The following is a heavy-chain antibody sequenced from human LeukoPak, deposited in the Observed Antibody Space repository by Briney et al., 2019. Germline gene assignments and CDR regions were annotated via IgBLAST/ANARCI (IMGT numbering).Heavy chain of an antibody. CDR1: GFTFSSYS. CDR2: ISSSSSYI. CDR3: ARDLSRDGMDV. D-gene: IGHD5-24*01. V-gene: IGHV3-21*01. Sequence: GGSLRLSCAASGFTFSSYSMNWVRQAPGKGLEWVSSISSSSSYIYYADSVKGRFTIPRDNAKNSLYLQMNSLRAEDTAVYYCARDLSRDGMDVWGQGTTVTVSS. J-gene: IGHJ6*02.